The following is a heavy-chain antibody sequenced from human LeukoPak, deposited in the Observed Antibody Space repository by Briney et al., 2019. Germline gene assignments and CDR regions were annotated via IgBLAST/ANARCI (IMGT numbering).Heavy chain of an antibody. Sequence: GGSLRLSCAASGFTFSSYWMSWVRQAPGKGLEWVAVISYDGSNKYYADSVKGRFTISRDNSKNTLYLQMNSLRAEDTAVYYCARGSGDYYYYGMDVWGQGTTVTVSS. CDR3: ARGSGDYYYYGMDV. D-gene: IGHD2-8*02. J-gene: IGHJ6*02. V-gene: IGHV3-30-3*01. CDR2: ISYDGSNK. CDR1: GFTFSSYW.